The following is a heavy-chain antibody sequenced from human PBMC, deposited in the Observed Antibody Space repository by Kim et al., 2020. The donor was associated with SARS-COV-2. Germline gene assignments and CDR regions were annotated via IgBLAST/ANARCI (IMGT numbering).Heavy chain of an antibody. V-gene: IGHV4-61*07. Sequence: NPPLASRVTVSVDTSNNTFSLQLSSVTAADTAIYYCARRDSSTSWYFDRWGRATLVTVSS. D-gene: IGHD3-22*01. CDR3: ARRDSSTSWYFDR. J-gene: IGHJ2*01.